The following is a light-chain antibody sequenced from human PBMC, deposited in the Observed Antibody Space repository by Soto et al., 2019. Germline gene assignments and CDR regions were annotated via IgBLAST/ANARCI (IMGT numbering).Light chain of an antibody. CDR2: GAT. Sequence: EIVLTQSPGTLSLSPGERATLSCRASQSVSTNYLAWYQQKPGQSPRLLIYGATRRATGIPDRFSGSGSGTDFILTIGKLEPEDFALYFCQQYGSSPYTFAQGTKLDIK. V-gene: IGKV3-20*01. CDR1: QSVSTNY. CDR3: QQYGSSPYT. J-gene: IGKJ2*01.